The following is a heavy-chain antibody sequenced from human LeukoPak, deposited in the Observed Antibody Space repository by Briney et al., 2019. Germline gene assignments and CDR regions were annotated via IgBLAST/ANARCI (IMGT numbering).Heavy chain of an antibody. CDR1: GYTFTGYY. CDR2: IIPIFGTA. Sequence: AASGKVSCQASGYTFTGYYMHWVRQAPGQGLEWMGGIIPIFGTANYAQKFQGRVTSTADKSTSTAYMELSSLRSEDTAVYYCARPLSYGDYRNAFDIWGQGTMVTVSS. J-gene: IGHJ3*02. CDR3: ARPLSYGDYRNAFDI. D-gene: IGHD4-17*01. V-gene: IGHV1-69*06.